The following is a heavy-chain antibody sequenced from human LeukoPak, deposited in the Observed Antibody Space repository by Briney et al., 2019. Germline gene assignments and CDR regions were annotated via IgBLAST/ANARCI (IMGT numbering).Heavy chain of an antibody. D-gene: IGHD3-9*01. CDR1: GYTFTSYG. V-gene: IGHV1-18*01. J-gene: IGHJ4*02. Sequence: RASVKVSCKASGYTFTSYGISWVRQAPGQGLEWMGWISAYNGNTNYAQKLQGRVTMTTDTSTSTAYMELRSLRSDDTAVYYCARIVFLTGYYNRGYYSDYWGQGTLVTVSS. CDR2: ISAYNGNT. CDR3: ARIVFLTGYYNRGYYSDY.